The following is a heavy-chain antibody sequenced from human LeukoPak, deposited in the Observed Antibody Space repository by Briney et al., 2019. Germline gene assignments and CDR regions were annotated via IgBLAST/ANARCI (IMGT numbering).Heavy chain of an antibody. Sequence: GGSLRLSCAASGFTFSSYGMHWVRQAPGKGLEWVAFIRYDGSNKYYADSVKGRFTISRDNSKNTLYLQMNSLRAEDMAVYYCAKDVYYYGSGSYFGWFDPWGQGTLVTVSS. V-gene: IGHV3-30*02. D-gene: IGHD3-10*01. J-gene: IGHJ5*02. CDR2: IRYDGSNK. CDR3: AKDVYYYGSGSYFGWFDP. CDR1: GFTFSSYG.